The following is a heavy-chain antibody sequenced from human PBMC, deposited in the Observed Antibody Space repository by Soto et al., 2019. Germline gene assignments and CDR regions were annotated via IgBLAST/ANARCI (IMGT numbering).Heavy chain of an antibody. V-gene: IGHV3-11*01. D-gene: IGHD6-19*01. CDR1: GFTFSDYY. J-gene: IGHJ2*01. CDR3: ARDSRVPKYSSGWFFLGNWYFDL. CDR2: ISSSGSTI. Sequence: QVQLVESGGGLVKPGGSLRLSCAASGFTFSDYYMSWIRQAPGKGLEWVSYISSSGSTIYYADSVKGRLTISRDNAKNSLDLQMNSLSAEDAAVYYCARDSRVPKYSSGWFFLGNWYFDLWCRGSLVTVFS.